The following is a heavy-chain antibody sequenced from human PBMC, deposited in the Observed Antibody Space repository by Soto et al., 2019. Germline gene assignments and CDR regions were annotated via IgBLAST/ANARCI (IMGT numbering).Heavy chain of an antibody. J-gene: IGHJ4*02. CDR2: INAGNGNT. CDR1: GYTFTSYA. D-gene: IGHD3-22*01. V-gene: IGHV1-3*01. CDR3: ARGDSSGYYYVEYFDY. Sequence: ASVKVSCKASGYTFTSYAMHWGRQAPGQRLEWMGWINAGNGNTKYSQKFQGRVTMTTDTSTSTAYMELRSLRSDDTAVYYCARGDSSGYYYVEYFDYWGQGTLVTVSS.